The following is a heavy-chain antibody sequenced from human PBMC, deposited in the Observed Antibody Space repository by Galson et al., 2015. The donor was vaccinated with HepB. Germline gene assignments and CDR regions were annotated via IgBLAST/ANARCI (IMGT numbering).Heavy chain of an antibody. CDR2: ISTSDDGT. CDR3: GSITLDY. D-gene: IGHD3-10*01. Sequence: SLRLSCAASGFTFSSCAMSWVRQAPGKGLEWVSRISTSDDGTDYADSVKGRFTISRDISKNTLYLQMNSLRVEDTAVYYCGSITLDYWGRGILVTVSS. CDR1: GFTFSSCA. J-gene: IGHJ4*02. V-gene: IGHV3-23*01.